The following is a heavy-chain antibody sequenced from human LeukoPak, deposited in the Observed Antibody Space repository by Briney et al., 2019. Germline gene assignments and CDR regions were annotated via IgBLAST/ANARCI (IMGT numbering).Heavy chain of an antibody. CDR1: GGSISSGGYS. V-gene: IGHV4-30-2*01. D-gene: IGHD3-10*01. CDR2: IYHSGST. CDR3: ARGRDYYGSGSYYTS. Sequence: SETLSLTCAVSGGSISSGGYSWSWIRQPPGKGLEWIGYIYHSGSTYYNPSLKGRVTISVDRSKNQFSLKLSSVTAADTAVYYCARGRDYYGSGSYYTSWGQGTLVTVSS. J-gene: IGHJ5*02.